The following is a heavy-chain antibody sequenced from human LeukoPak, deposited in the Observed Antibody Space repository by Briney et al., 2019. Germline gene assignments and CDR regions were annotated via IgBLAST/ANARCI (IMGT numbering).Heavy chain of an antibody. Sequence: SETLSLTCAVSGGSISSGNWWSWVRQPPGKGLEWIGEIFHSGSTNYNPSLKSRLTISLDKSKNQFSLKLSSVTAADTAVYYCARPFYYYMDVWGKGTTVTVSS. V-gene: IGHV4-4*02. CDR2: IFHSGST. CDR1: GGSISSGNW. J-gene: IGHJ6*03. CDR3: ARPFYYYMDV.